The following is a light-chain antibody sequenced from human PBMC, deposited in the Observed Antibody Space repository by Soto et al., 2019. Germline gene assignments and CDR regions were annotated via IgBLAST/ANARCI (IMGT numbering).Light chain of an antibody. Sequence: DIQMTQSPSTLSASVGDRVTITCRASASVSRWLAWYQQKPGRTPKLLIYQASTLETGVPSRFSGSGSGTEFPLTISSLQPDDFATYYCQQYNAYSQAFGQGTKVEIK. CDR1: ASVSRW. CDR3: QQYNAYSQA. J-gene: IGKJ1*01. CDR2: QAS. V-gene: IGKV1-5*03.